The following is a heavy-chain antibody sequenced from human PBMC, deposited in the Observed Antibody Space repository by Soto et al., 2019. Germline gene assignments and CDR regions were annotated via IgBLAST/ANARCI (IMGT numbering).Heavy chain of an antibody. CDR1: GGTFSSYA. D-gene: IGHD4-4*01. Sequence: ASVKVSCKASGGTFSSYAISWVRQAPGQGLEWMGGIIPIFGTANYAQKFQGRVTITADESTSTAYMELSSLRSEDTAVYYCARDPTVTTFGYYYGMDVWGQGTTVTVSS. J-gene: IGHJ6*02. V-gene: IGHV1-69*13. CDR2: IIPIFGTA. CDR3: ARDPTVTTFGYYYGMDV.